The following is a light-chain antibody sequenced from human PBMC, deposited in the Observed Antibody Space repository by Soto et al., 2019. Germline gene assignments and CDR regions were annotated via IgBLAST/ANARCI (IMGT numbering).Light chain of an antibody. CDR1: SSNIGSNT. V-gene: IGLV2-14*01. CDR3: SSKTSSSPYV. CDR2: EVS. Sequence: QSVLTQPPSASGTPGQRVTISCSGSSSNIGSNTVNWYQQYPGKAPKLLIYEVSNRPSGVSNRFSGSKSGNTASLTISGLQPEDEADYYCSSKTSSSPYVFGTGTKLTVL. J-gene: IGLJ1*01.